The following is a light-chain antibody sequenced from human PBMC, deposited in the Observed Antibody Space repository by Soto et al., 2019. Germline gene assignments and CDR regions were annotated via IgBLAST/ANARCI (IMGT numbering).Light chain of an antibody. CDR3: QHYGRSAIFT. CDR2: GAS. CDR1: QSLSSNY. Sequence: EIVLTQSPGTLSLSPGERATLSCRASQSLSSNYLAWYQQKPGQAPRLLIYGASSRASGIADRFSGSGSGADFSLTISSVEPEDFAVYYCQHYGRSAIFTLGPGTTVDIK. V-gene: IGKV3-20*01. J-gene: IGKJ3*01.